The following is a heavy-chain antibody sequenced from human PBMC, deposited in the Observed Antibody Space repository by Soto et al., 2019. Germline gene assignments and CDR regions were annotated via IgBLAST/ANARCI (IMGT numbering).Heavy chain of an antibody. D-gene: IGHD3-10*01. CDR2: ISGYNGNT. V-gene: IGHV1-18*01. CDR1: GYSFHTYA. J-gene: IGHJ4*02. CDR3: ARGGKGSMVRGVIIPFDY. Sequence: ASVKVSCKASGYSFHTYAISWVRQAPGQGLEWVGWISGYNGNTNYAQKFQGRVTLTTDTSTKTAFMELRSLTGDDTAVYYCARGGKGSMVRGVIIPFDYWGQGTLVTVSS.